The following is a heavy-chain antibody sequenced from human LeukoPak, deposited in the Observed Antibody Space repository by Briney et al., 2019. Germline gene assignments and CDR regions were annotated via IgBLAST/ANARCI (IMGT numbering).Heavy chain of an antibody. D-gene: IGHD3-10*01. Sequence: GGSLRLSCSASGFIFTDYYMSWTRQAPGKGLEWVSYISPSGTVIYNGDPVKGRFTISRDNAKKSLYLQMNSLRAEDTAVYYCARDYNCWGQGTLVTVSS. V-gene: IGHV3-11*01. J-gene: IGHJ4*02. CDR1: GFIFTDYY. CDR3: ARDYNC. CDR2: ISPSGTVI.